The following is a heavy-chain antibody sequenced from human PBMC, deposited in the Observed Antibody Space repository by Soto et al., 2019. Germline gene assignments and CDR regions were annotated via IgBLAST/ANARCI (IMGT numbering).Heavy chain of an antibody. J-gene: IGHJ4*02. CDR3: AKEQYYDSSGYWFY. D-gene: IGHD3-22*01. CDR1: GFTFSSYA. V-gene: IGHV3-23*01. Sequence: GGSLRLSCAASGFTFSSYAMSWVRQAPGKGLEWVSAISGSGGSTYYADSVKGRFTIFRDNSKNTLYLQMNSLRAEDTAVYYCAKEQYYDSSGYWFYWGQGTLVTVSS. CDR2: ISGSGGST.